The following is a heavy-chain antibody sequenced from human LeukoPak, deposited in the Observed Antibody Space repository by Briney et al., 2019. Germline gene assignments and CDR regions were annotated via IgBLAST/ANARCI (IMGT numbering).Heavy chain of an antibody. CDR2: ISYDGSNK. V-gene: IGHV3-30*01. Sequence: GGSLRLSCAASGFTFSSYAMHWVRQAPGKGLEWVAVISYDGSNKYYADSVKGRFTISRDNSKNTLYLRTNSLRAEDTAVYYCARDRGVRAAYYYYYYMDVWGKGTTVTVSS. D-gene: IGHD2-8*01. CDR3: ARDRGVRAAYYYYYYMDV. CDR1: GFTFSSYA. J-gene: IGHJ6*03.